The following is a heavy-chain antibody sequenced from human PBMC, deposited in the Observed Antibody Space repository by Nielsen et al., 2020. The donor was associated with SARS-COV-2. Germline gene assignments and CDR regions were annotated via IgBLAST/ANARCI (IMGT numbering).Heavy chain of an antibody. Sequence: ASVKVSCKVSGYTLTELSMHWVRQAPGKGLEWMGGFDPEDGETIYAQKFQGRVTMTEDTSTDTAYMELSSLRSDDTAVYYCARFLSYYYGMDVWGQGTTVTVSS. CDR3: ARFLSYYYGMDV. J-gene: IGHJ6*02. CDR2: FDPEDGET. V-gene: IGHV1-24*01. CDR1: GYTLTELS. D-gene: IGHD3-16*01.